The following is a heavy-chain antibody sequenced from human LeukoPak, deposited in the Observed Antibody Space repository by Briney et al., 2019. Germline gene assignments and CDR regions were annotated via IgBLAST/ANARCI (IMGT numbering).Heavy chain of an antibody. CDR1: GFTFDDYA. V-gene: IGHV3-9*01. CDR2: ISWNSGSI. Sequence: GGSLRLSCAASGFTFDDYAMHWVRQAPGKGLEWVSGISWNSGSIGYADSVKGRFTISRDNAKNSLYLQMNSLRAEDTAVYYCARGSGGLLWFGELTKPRITGAFDIWGQGTMVTVSS. CDR3: ARGSGGLLWFGELTKPRITGAFDI. J-gene: IGHJ3*02. D-gene: IGHD3-10*01.